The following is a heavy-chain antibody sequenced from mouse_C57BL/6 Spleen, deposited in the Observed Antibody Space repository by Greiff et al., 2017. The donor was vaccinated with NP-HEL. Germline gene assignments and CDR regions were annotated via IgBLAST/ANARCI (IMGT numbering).Heavy chain of an antibody. CDR2: IYPRSGNT. CDR3: ARKGPITTDPSYFDY. V-gene: IGHV1-81*01. CDR1: GYTFTSYG. D-gene: IGHD1-1*01. Sequence: QVQLQQSGAELARPGASVKLSCKASGYTFTSYGISWVKQRTGQGLEWIGEIYPRSGNTYYNEKFKGKATLTADKSSSTAYMELRSLTSEDSAVYFCARKGPITTDPSYFDYWGQGTTLTVSS. J-gene: IGHJ2*01.